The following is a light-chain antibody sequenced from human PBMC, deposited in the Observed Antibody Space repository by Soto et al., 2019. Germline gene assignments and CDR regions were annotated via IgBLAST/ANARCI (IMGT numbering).Light chain of an antibody. J-gene: IGKJ3*01. CDR2: GAS. Sequence: EIVLTQSPGTLSLSPGERATLSCRASQSVTSSYLAWYQQKPGQAPRLLIYGASSRATGIPDRISGSGSGTDFTLTISRLEPEDFAVYYCQQYGSPITFGPGTKVDIK. CDR3: QQYGSPIT. V-gene: IGKV3-20*01. CDR1: QSVTSSY.